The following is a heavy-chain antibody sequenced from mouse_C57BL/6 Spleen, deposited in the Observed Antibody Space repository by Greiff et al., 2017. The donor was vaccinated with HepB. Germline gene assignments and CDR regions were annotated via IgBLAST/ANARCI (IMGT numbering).Heavy chain of an antibody. J-gene: IGHJ4*01. CDR3: ARPYGSSYGAMDY. CDR2: IYPGSGNT. V-gene: IGHV1-66*01. D-gene: IGHD1-1*01. CDR1: GYSFTSYY. Sequence: VKLQESGPELVKPGASVKISCKASGYSFTSYYIHWVKQRPGQGLEWIGWIYPGSGNTKYNEKFKGKATLTADTSSSTAYMQLSSLTSEDSAVYYCARPYGSSYGAMDYWGQGTSVTVSS.